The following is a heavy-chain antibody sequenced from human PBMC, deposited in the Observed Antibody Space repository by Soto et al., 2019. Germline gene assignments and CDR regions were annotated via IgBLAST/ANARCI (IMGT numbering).Heavy chain of an antibody. D-gene: IGHD2-2*01. CDR1: GYTFTSYG. V-gene: IGHV1-18*04. J-gene: IGHJ6*02. Sequence: ASVKVSCKASGYTFTSYGISWLRQAPGQGLEWMGWISAYNGNTNYAQKLQGRVTMTTDTSTNTAYMELRSLRSDDTAVYYCARDLGAGYCSSTSCLNYYYGMDVWGQGTTVTVSS. CDR3: ARDLGAGYCSSTSCLNYYYGMDV. CDR2: ISAYNGNT.